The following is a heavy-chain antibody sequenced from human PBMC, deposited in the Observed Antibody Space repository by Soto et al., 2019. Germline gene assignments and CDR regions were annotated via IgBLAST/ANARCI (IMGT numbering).Heavy chain of an antibody. Sequence: TGGSLRLSCAASGFTFSSYGMHWVRQAPGKGLEWVSLIYSGGSTFYADSVKGRFTISRDNSKNTLFLQMNSLRAEDTAVYFCATYTSLDYWGQGTLVTVSS. J-gene: IGHJ4*02. V-gene: IGHV3-53*01. CDR2: IYSGGST. D-gene: IGHD2-2*02. CDR1: GFTFSSYG. CDR3: ATYTSLDY.